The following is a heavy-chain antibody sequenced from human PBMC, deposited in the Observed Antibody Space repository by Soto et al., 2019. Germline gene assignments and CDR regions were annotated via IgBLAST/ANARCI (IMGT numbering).Heavy chain of an antibody. D-gene: IGHD1-7*01. J-gene: IGHJ4*02. CDR2: MSYSGST. CDR1: GGSISSGNYY. V-gene: IGHV4-30-4*01. CDR3: ATMGTPATGLYYFDN. Sequence: QVQLQESGPGLVKPSQTLSLTCTVSGGSISSGNYYWSWIRQPPGKGLEWIGFMSYSGSTSYNASLKSRVTISVDTSKRQFSLNLSFVTAADTAVYYCATMGTPATGLYYFDNWGQGTLVTVSS.